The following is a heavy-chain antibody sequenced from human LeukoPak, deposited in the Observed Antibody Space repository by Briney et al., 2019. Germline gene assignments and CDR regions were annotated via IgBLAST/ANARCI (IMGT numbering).Heavy chain of an antibody. CDR3: ARSRPSGSRGGYYYMDV. J-gene: IGHJ6*03. D-gene: IGHD1-26*01. CDR2: MNPNSGNT. V-gene: IGHV1-8*01. Sequence: ASVKVSCKASGYTFTSYDINWVRQATGQGLEWMGWMNPNSGNTGYAQKFQGRVTMTRNTSISTAYMELSSLRSEDTAVYYCARSRPSGSRGGYYYMDVWGKGTTVTISS. CDR1: GYTFTSYD.